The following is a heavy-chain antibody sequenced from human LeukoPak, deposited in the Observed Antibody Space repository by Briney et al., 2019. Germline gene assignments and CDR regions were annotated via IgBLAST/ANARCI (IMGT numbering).Heavy chain of an antibody. Sequence: LSLTCAVYGGSFSGYYMSWIRQAPGKGLEWVSYISSSGSTIYYADSVKGRFTISRDNAKNSLYLQMNSLRAEDTAVYYCARDPTVTNAFDIWGQGTMVTVSS. CDR3: ARDPTVTNAFDI. J-gene: IGHJ3*02. D-gene: IGHD4-11*01. CDR1: GGSFSGYY. V-gene: IGHV3-11*04. CDR2: ISSSGSTI.